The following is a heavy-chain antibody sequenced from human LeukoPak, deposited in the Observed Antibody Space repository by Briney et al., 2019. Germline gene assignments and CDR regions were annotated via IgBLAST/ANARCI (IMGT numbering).Heavy chain of an antibody. V-gene: IGHV3-21*01. D-gene: IGHD6-13*01. J-gene: IGHJ4*02. CDR3: ARVQTYSSSWYGDYFDY. CDR2: ISSSSSYI. CDR1: GFTFSSYS. Sequence: GGSLRLSCAASGFTFSSYSMNWVRQAPGKGLEWVSSISSSSSYIYYADSVKGRFTISRDKAKNSLYLQMNSLRAEDTAVYYCARVQTYSSSWYGDYFDYWGQGTLVTVSS.